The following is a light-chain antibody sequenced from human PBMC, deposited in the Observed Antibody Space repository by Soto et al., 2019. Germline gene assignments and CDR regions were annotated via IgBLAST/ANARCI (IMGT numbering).Light chain of an antibody. CDR1: QSVSSN. Sequence: EIVMTQSPATLSVSPGERATLSCRASQSVSSNLAWYQQKPDQVPRVLIYGASTRATGIPARFSGSGSGTEFTLTISSLQSEDFAVYYCQQYNNLPYTLGQGTKLEIK. CDR3: QQYNNLPYT. V-gene: IGKV3-15*01. CDR2: GAS. J-gene: IGKJ2*01.